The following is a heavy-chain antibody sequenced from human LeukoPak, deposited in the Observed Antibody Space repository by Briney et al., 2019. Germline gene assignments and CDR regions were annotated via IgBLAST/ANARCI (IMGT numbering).Heavy chain of an antibody. D-gene: IGHD3-10*01. CDR2: IKQEGSEK. V-gene: IGHV3-7*01. Sequence: GGSLRLSCAASGFTFSSYWMSWVRQAPGKGLEWVANIKQEGSEKYYVDSVKGRFTISRDNAKNSLYLQMNSLRAEDTAVYYCARDRMVRGVIKGVCDYWGQGTLVTVSS. CDR3: ARDRMVRGVIKGVCDY. J-gene: IGHJ4*02. CDR1: GFTFSSYW.